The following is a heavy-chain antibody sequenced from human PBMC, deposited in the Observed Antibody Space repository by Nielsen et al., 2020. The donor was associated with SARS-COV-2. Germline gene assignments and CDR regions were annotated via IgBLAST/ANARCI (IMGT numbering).Heavy chain of an antibody. D-gene: IGHD6-19*01. CDR3: AREPGYSSGPIDY. J-gene: IGHJ4*02. V-gene: IGHV4-4*02. CDR1: GGSISSSNW. CDR2: IYHSGST. Sequence: GSLRLSCAVSGGSISSSNWWSWVRQPPGKGLEWIGEIYHSGSTNYYPSLKSRVTISVDKSKNQFSLKLSSVTAADTAVYYCAREPGYSSGPIDYWGQGTLVTVSS.